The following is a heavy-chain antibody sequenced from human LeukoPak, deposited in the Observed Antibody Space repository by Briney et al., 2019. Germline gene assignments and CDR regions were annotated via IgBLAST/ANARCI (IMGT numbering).Heavy chain of an antibody. CDR1: GGSISPYY. V-gene: IGHV4-59*01. CDR3: ARVTLGFGAGFDY. Sequence: SETLSLTCTVSGGSISPYYWSWIRQPPGMGLECIGYIYHSGSTNCNPSLKSRLTISVDTSKNQFSLKLSSVTAADTAVYYCARVTLGFGAGFDYWGQGTLVTVSS. CDR2: IYHSGST. J-gene: IGHJ4*02. D-gene: IGHD3-10*01.